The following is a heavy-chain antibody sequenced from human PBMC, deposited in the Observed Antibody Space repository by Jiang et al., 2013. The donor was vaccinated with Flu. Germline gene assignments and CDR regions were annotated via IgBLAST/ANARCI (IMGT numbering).Heavy chain of an antibody. Sequence: VKKPGSSVKVSCKVSGGTSSSYSISWVRQAPGQGLEWMGGIIPLFGVANYAQKLQGRLTITADGSTSTSYMELTSLRSDDTAVYYCARGDVVPTIFYYYGMDVWGQGTTVTVSS. V-gene: IGHV1-69*01. CDR1: GGTSSSYS. J-gene: IGHJ6*02. CDR2: IIPLFGVA. CDR3: ARGDVVPTIFYYYGMDV. D-gene: IGHD5-12*01.